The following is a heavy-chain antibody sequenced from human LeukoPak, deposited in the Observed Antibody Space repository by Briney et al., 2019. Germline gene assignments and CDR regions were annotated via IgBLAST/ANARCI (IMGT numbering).Heavy chain of an antibody. CDR2: VHSSGYT. D-gene: IGHD3-10*01. V-gene: IGHV4-59*01. J-gene: IGHJ4*02. Sequence: SETLSLTCSVSGGATSSDYWAWIRQPPGKGLEWIAYVHSSGYTSYNPSLKSRVTISIDTSKNQFSLKLNSVTAADTAVYYCAGYGSGSYHKAFDYWGQETLVTVSS. CDR1: GGATSSDY. CDR3: AGYGSGSYHKAFDY.